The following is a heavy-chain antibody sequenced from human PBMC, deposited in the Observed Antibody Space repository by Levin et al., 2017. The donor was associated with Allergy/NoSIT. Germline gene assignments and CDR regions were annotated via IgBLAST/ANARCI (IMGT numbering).Heavy chain of an antibody. D-gene: IGHD1-1*01. V-gene: IGHV7-4-1*01. CDR1: GYRFTSYS. J-gene: IGHJ4*02. CDR3: ARERYNDY. Sequence: ASVKVSCKASGYRFTSYSISWLRQAPGQGLEWMGWINTNTGNPTYAQGFTGRFVFSLDTSVSAAYLQIGGLKAEDTAAYYCARERYNDYWGQGTLVTVSS. CDR2: INTNTGNP.